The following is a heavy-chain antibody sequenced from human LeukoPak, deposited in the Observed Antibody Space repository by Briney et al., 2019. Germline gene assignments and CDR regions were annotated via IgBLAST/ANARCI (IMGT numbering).Heavy chain of an antibody. CDR1: GYTFTGYY. Sequence: GASVKVSCKASGYTFTGYYMHWVRQAPGQGLEWMGWINPNSGGTNYAQKFQGRVTMTRDTSISTAYMELSRLRSDDTGVYYCARDRWGELRRYYYYYMDVWGKGTTVTISS. CDR3: ARDRWGELRRYYYYYMDV. V-gene: IGHV1-2*02. J-gene: IGHJ6*03. CDR2: INPNSGGT. D-gene: IGHD1-26*01.